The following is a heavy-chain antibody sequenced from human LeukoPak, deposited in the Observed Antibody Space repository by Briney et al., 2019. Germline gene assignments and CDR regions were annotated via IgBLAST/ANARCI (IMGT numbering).Heavy chain of an antibody. CDR1: GFTFSSYA. CDR3: AKDRGAYYYDSSGYYPFDY. V-gene: IGHV3-23*01. CDR2: ISGSGGST. D-gene: IGHD3-22*01. Sequence: GGSLRLSCAASGFTFSSYAMSWVRQAPGKGLEWVSAISGSGGSTYYADSVKGRFTISRDNSKNTPYLQMNSLRAEDTAVYYCAKDRGAYYYDSSGYYPFDYWGQGTLVTVSS. J-gene: IGHJ4*02.